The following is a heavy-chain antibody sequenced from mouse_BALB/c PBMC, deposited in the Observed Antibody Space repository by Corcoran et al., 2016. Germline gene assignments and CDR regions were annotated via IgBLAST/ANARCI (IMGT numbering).Heavy chain of an antibody. V-gene: IGHV1-26*01. CDR3: ARSNYGNSYVYAMDY. CDR2: INPQNGAT. D-gene: IGHD1-1*01. Sequence: EVQLQQSGPELVKPGASVKISCKASGYSFTGYYIHWVKQSHVKSLEWIGRINPQNGATSYNQNYKDKASLTVEKSSSTAYMELHSLTSEDSAVYYCARSNYGNSYVYAMDYWGQGTSVTVSS. CDR1: GYSFTGYY. J-gene: IGHJ4*01.